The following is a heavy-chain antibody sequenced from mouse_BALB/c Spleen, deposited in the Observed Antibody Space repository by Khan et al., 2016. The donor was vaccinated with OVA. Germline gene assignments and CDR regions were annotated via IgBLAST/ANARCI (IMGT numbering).Heavy chain of an antibody. J-gene: IGHJ3*01. D-gene: IGHD3-1*01. Sequence: QVQLQQSGAELVKLGASVKLSCKAFGYTFTSYYMYWLKQRPGQGLEWIGEINPSNGGTNFNEKFKSKATLTVDKSSSTADMQLSSLTSEDSAVSYCTRRGTARTTLWFACWGQGTLVTVSA. CDR1: GYTFTSYY. CDR3: TRRGTARTTLWFAC. CDR2: INPSNGGT. V-gene: IGHV1S81*02.